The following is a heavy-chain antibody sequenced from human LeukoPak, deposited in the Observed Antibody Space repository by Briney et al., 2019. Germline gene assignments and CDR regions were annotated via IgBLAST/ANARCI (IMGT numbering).Heavy chain of an antibody. V-gene: IGHV4-31*03. Sequence: SETLSLTCTVSGASISIGFYYWSWIRQPPGKGLEWIGYIYYSGSTYYNPSLKSRVTMSVDTSKNQFSLKLSSVTAADTAVYYCARGPYRNSFDNWGQGTLGTVSS. J-gene: IGHJ4*02. CDR2: IYYSGST. CDR3: ARGPYRNSFDN. CDR1: GASISIGFYY. D-gene: IGHD4-11*01.